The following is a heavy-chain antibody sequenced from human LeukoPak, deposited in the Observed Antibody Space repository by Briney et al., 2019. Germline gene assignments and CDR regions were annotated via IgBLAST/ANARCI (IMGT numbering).Heavy chain of an antibody. CDR1: GYTFTSYE. Sequence: ASVKVSFKSSGYTFTSYENDCGRQGTGQGLEWMGWMNPNSGNTGYAQKFQGRVTMTRNTSISTAYMELSSLRSEDTAVYYCARGRGQLLSSSFDIWGQGTMVTVSS. J-gene: IGHJ3*02. CDR2: MNPNSGNT. CDR3: ARGRGQLLSSSFDI. V-gene: IGHV1-8*01. D-gene: IGHD2-2*01.